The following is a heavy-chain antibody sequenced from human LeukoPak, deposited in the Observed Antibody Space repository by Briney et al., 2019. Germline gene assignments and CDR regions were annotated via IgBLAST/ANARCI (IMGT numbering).Heavy chain of an antibody. CDR3: ARGGGSYDF. D-gene: IGHD1-26*01. CDR1: GFTFSASP. CDR2: ITTGGDGT. V-gene: IGHV3-64*01. Sequence: PGGSLRLSCAAAGFTFSASPMHWVRQATGKGLEYVSAITTGGDGTYYANSVKGRFTISRDNSKSTLYLQMGSLRPDDMGVYYCARGGGSYDFWGQGTLVSVSS. J-gene: IGHJ4*02.